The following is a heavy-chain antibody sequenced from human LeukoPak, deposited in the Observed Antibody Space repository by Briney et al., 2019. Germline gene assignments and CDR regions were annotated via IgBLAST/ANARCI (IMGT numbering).Heavy chain of an antibody. CDR1: GGSFSGYY. CDR2: INHSGST. CDR3: ARGAHYYDILTGYPRPQYYFDY. D-gene: IGHD3-9*01. J-gene: IGHJ4*02. Sequence: SETLSLTCAVYGGSFSGYYWSWIRQPPGKGLEWIGEINHSGSTNYNPSLKSRVTISVDTSKNQFSLKLGSVTAADTAVYYCARGAHYYDILTGYPRPQYYFDYWGQGTLVTVSS. V-gene: IGHV4-34*01.